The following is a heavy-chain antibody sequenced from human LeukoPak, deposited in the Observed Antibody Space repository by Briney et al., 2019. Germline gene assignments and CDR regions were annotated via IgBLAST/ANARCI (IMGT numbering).Heavy chain of an antibody. CDR2: IYYSGST. D-gene: IGHD6-19*01. CDR3: ARGPAVAGSNWFDP. CDR1: GGSISSYY. J-gene: IGHJ5*02. Sequence: PSETLSLTCTVSGGSISSYYWSWIRQPPGKGLEWIGYIYYSGSTNYNPSLKSRVTISVDTSKNQFSLKLSSVTAADTAVYYCARGPAVAGSNWFDPWGQGTLVTVSS. V-gene: IGHV4-59*01.